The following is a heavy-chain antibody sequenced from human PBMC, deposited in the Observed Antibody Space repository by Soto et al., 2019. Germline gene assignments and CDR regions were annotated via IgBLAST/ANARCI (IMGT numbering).Heavy chain of an antibody. CDR1: GFTFSSYW. V-gene: IGHV3-7*05. J-gene: IGHJ4*02. Sequence: GGSLRLSCAASGFTFSSYWMSWVRQAPGKGLEWVANIKQDGSEKYYVDSVKGRFTISRDNAKNSPYLQMNSLRAEDTAMYYCARHVGSSSWYYFDYWGQGTLVTVSS. CDR3: ARHVGSSSWYYFDY. CDR2: IKQDGSEK. D-gene: IGHD6-13*01.